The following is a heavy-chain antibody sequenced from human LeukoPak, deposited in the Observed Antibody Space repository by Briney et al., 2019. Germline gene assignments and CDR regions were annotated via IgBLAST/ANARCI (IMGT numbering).Heavy chain of an antibody. CDR2: INSDGSST. D-gene: IGHD3-10*01. V-gene: IGHV3-74*01. CDR3: ERAHYGSGSYTY. J-gene: IGHJ4*02. CDR1: GFTFSSYW. Sequence: GGSLRPSCAASGFTFSSYWIHWVRQAPGKGLVWVSRINSDGSSTSYADSVKGRFTISRDNAKNTLYLQMTSLRAEDPAVYYCERAHYGSGSYTYWGQGTLVTVSS.